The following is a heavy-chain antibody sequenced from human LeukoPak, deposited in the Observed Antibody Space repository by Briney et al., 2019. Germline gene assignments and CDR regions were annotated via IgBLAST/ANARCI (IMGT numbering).Heavy chain of an antibody. CDR3: ARERDSSGRQEVGY. D-gene: IGHD6-19*01. V-gene: IGHV3-21*01. CDR2: ISSSSSYI. CDR1: GFTFSSYS. J-gene: IGHJ4*02. Sequence: GGSLRLSCAASGFTFSSYSMNWVRQAPGKGLEWVSSISSSSSYIYYADSVKGRFTISRDNAKNSLYLQMNSLRAEDTAVYYCARERDSSGRQEVGYWGQGTLVTVSS.